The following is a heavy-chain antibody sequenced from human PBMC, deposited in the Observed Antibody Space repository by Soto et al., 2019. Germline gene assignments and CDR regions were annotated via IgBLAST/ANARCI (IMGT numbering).Heavy chain of an antibody. CDR2: ISAYNGNT. D-gene: IGHD6-6*01. CDR1: GYTFTSYG. Sequence: ASVKVSCKASGYTFTSYGISWVRQAPGQGLEWMGWISAYNGNTNYAQKLQGRVTMTTDTSTSTAYMELRSLRSDDTAVYYCAREIIAARNYYYGMYVCGQGTTVTVS. V-gene: IGHV1-18*01. J-gene: IGHJ6*02. CDR3: AREIIAARNYYYGMYV.